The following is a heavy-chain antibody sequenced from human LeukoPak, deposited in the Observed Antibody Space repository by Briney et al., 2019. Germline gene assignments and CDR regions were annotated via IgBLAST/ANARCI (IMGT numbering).Heavy chain of an antibody. CDR1: GGSISSYY. Sequence: SETLSLTCTASGGSISSYYWSWIRQPPGKGLEWIGYIYYSGSTNYNPSLKSRVTISVDTSKNQFSLKLSSVTAADTAVYYCARDQGDFWSGYTLGAFDIWGQGTMVTVSS. CDR3: ARDQGDFWSGYTLGAFDI. V-gene: IGHV4-59*01. CDR2: IYYSGST. D-gene: IGHD3-3*01. J-gene: IGHJ3*02.